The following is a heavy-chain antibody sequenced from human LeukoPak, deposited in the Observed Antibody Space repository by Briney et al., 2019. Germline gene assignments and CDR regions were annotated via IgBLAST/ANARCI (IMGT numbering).Heavy chain of an antibody. V-gene: IGHV1-2*02. D-gene: IGHD6-13*01. CDR1: GYTFTGYY. CDR3: ARDRSYTSSYYDY. Sequence: GASVKVSCKASGYTFTGYYMHWVRQAPGPGLEWMGWINPNSGATNYAQKFQGRVTMTRDTSSSTAYMDLSRLTSDDTAVYYCARDRSYTSSYYDYWGQGTLVTVSS. J-gene: IGHJ4*02. CDR2: INPNSGAT.